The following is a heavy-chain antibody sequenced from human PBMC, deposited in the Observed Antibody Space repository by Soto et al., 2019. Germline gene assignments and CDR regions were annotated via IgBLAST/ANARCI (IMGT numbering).Heavy chain of an antibody. J-gene: IGHJ3*02. CDR2: IWYDGSNK. Sequence: RRLSCAASGFTFSSYGMHWVRQAPGKGLEWVAVIWYDGSNKYYADSVKGRFTISRDNSKNTLYLQMNSLRAEDTAVYYCARDFYDSSGYLGDAFDIWGQGTMVTVSS. V-gene: IGHV3-33*01. D-gene: IGHD3-22*01. CDR3: ARDFYDSSGYLGDAFDI. CDR1: GFTFSSYG.